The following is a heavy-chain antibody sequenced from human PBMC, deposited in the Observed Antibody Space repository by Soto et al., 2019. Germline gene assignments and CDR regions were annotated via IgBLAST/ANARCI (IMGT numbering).Heavy chain of an antibody. CDR2: IRNTIDDT. CDR1: GFTFSNYG. D-gene: IGHD4-17*01. V-gene: IGHV3-23*01. Sequence: EVQLLESGGDLVQPGGSLRLSCAASGFTFSNYGMTWVRQAPGKGLEWVSSIRNTIDDTYYADSVEGRFTISRDNSKNTLYLQMNDLRAEDTAMYYCVKKFDDRRTTCWFDTWGQGTLVTVSS. CDR3: VKKFDDRRTTCWFDT. J-gene: IGHJ5*02.